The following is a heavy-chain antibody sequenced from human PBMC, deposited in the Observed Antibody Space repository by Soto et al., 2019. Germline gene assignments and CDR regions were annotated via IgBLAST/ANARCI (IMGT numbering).Heavy chain of an antibody. CDR2: IDPSDSYT. D-gene: IGHD6-19*01. Sequence: EVQLVQSGAEVKKPGESLRISCKGSGYSFTSYWISWVRQMPGKGLEWMGRIDPSDSYTNYSPSFQGHVTISADKSISTAYLQWSSRQASDTAMYYCARHAGGRYNWFAPWGQGTLVTVSS. CDR3: ARHAGGRYNWFAP. V-gene: IGHV5-10-1*01. CDR1: GYSFTSYW. J-gene: IGHJ5*02.